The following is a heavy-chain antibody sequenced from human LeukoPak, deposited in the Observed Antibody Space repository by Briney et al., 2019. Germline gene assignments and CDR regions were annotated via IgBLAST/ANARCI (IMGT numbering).Heavy chain of an antibody. CDR2: ISSSGSTI. V-gene: IGHV3-11*01. CDR1: GFTFSDYY. CDR3: ASTGRYCSGGSCYYYYYGMDV. D-gene: IGHD2-15*01. J-gene: IGHJ6*02. Sequence: GGSLRLSCAASGFTFSDYYMSWIRQAPGKGLEWVSYISSSGSTIYYADSVKGRFTISRDNAKNSLYLQMNSLRAEDTAVYYSASTGRYCSGGSCYYYYYGMDVWGQGTTVTVSS.